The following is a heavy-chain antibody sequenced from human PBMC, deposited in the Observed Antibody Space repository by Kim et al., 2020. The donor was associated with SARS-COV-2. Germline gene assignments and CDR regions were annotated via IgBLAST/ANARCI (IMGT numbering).Heavy chain of an antibody. CDR2: TSTYNGNI. D-gene: IGHD2-2*01. Sequence: ASVKVSCKASGYEFTSHGISWVRQAPGRGLEWVGWTSTYNGNINYAQSLQGRVAMTTDTSTSTAYMELRDLTSDDAAIYFCARPHCSTSSCFVALDRKHYCDAWGQGTRVTVSS. CDR1: GYEFTSHG. V-gene: IGHV1-18*04. J-gene: IGHJ4*02. CDR3: ARPHCSTSSCFVALDRKHYCDA.